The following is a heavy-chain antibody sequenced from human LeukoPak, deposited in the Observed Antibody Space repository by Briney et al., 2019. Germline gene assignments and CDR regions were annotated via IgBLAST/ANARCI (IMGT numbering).Heavy chain of an antibody. CDR2: IIPILGIA. CDR1: GGTFSSYA. D-gene: IGHD3-9*01. Sequence: GASVKVSCKASGGTFSSYAISWVRQAPGQGLEWMGRIIPILGIANYAQKFQGRVTITADKSTSTAYMELSSLRSEDTAVYYCARDPTHYLRYGYFDYWGQGILVTVSS. V-gene: IGHV1-69*04. CDR3: ARDPTHYLRYGYFDY. J-gene: IGHJ4*02.